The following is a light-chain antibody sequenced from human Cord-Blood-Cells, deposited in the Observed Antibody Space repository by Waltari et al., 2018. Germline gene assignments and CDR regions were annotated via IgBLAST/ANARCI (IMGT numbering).Light chain of an antibody. CDR3: QQSGT. J-gene: IGKJ1*01. V-gene: IGKV3-20*01. CDR2: GAA. CDR1: QSVSSSY. Sequence: VLTQSPGTLSLSPGERATLACRASQSVSSSYLAWYQQTPGQAPRLLIYGAASRATGSPDRFSGSGSVTDFTLTISRLEPEDFAVYYCQQSGTFGQGTKVEIK.